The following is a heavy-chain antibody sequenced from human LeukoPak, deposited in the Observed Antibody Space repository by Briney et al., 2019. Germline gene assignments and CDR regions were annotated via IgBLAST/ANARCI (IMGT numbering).Heavy chain of an antibody. J-gene: IGHJ6*02. CDR2: ISAYNGNT. CDR3: ARDRLLWFGESEYGMDV. CDR1: GYTFTSYG. Sequence: ASVKVSCKASGYTFTSYGISWVRQAPGQGLERMGWISAYNGNTNYAQKLQGRVTMTTDTSTSTAYMELRSLRSDDTAVYYCARDRLLWFGESEYGMDVWGQGTTVTVSS. V-gene: IGHV1-18*01. D-gene: IGHD3-10*01.